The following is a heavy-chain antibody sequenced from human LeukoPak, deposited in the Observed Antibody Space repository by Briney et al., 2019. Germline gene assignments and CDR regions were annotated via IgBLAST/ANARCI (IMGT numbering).Heavy chain of an antibody. Sequence: PSGTLSLTCAVSGGSISGYYWTWIRQPPGKGLEWIGDIYHSGTTIYNPSLKSRVTISVDTSKNQFSLKLSSVTAADTAVYYYARAFDIWGQGTMVTVSS. CDR1: GGSISGYY. V-gene: IGHV4-59*01. CDR3: ARAFDI. CDR2: IYHSGTT. J-gene: IGHJ3*02.